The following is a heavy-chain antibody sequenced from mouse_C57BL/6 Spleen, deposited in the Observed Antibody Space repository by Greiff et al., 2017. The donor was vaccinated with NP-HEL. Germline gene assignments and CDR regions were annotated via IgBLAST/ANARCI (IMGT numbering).Heavy chain of an antibody. Sequence: EVKLVESGGGLVKPGGSLKLSCAASGFTFSSYAMSWVRQTPEKRLEWVATISDGGSYTYYPDNVKGRFTISRDNAKNNLYLQMSHLKSEDTAMYYCARDVYYYGSSYGYAMDYWGQGTSVTVSS. CDR3: ARDVYYYGSSYGYAMDY. J-gene: IGHJ4*01. CDR1: GFTFSSYA. V-gene: IGHV5-4*01. D-gene: IGHD1-1*01. CDR2: ISDGGSYT.